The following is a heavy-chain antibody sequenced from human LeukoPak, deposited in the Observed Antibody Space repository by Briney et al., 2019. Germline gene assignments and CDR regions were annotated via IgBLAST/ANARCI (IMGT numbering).Heavy chain of an antibody. CDR3: AKGRGSGWFAEYFHH. D-gene: IGHD6-19*01. J-gene: IGHJ1*01. CDR1: GFIFTISA. Sequence: GGSLRLSCAASGFIFTISAMSWVRQAPGKGLEWVSAITSRGGSTYYADSVKGRFTISRDSSKNTLYLQMNSLRAEDTALYYCAKGRGSGWFAEYFHHWGQGTLVTVSS. CDR2: ITSRGGST. V-gene: IGHV3-23*01.